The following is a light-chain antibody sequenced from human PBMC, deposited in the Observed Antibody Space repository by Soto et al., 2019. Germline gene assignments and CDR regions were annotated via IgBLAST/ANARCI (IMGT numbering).Light chain of an antibody. CDR3: QQYYSYPEWT. V-gene: IGKV1-8*01. J-gene: IGKJ1*01. CDR2: AAS. CDR1: QGISGY. Sequence: AIRMIQSPSSLSASTGDRVTITCRASQGISGYLAWYQQKPGKAPKLLIYAASTLQSGVPSRFSGSGSGTDFTLTISCLQSEDFATYYCQQYYSYPEWTFGQGTRWIS.